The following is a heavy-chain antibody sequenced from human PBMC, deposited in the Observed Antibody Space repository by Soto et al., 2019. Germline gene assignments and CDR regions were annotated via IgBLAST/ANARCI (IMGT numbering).Heavy chain of an antibody. D-gene: IGHD1-7*01. V-gene: IGHV1-69*13. Sequence: SVKVSCKASGGTFSSYAISWVRQAPGQGLEWMGGIIPIFGTANYAQKFQGRVTITADESTSTAYMELSSLRSEDTAVYYCARAITGTTFYNYYGMDVWGQGTTVTVSS. J-gene: IGHJ6*02. CDR1: GGTFSSYA. CDR2: IIPIFGTA. CDR3: ARAITGTTFYNYYGMDV.